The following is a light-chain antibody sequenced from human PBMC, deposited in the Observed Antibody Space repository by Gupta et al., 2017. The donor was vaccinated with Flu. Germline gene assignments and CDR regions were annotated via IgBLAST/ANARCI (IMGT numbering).Light chain of an antibody. Sequence: QAVVTQEPSLTVSPGGTVTLTCGSSTGPVTSDHYSLWLQQKPGQAPKTLIFDTTEKHSWTPVRFAGSLVGDKAALTLAGAQAEDEAEYYCLLSFGGVRVFGGGTKLTVL. CDR3: LLSFGGVRV. CDR2: DTT. V-gene: IGLV7-46*01. J-gene: IGLJ2*01. CDR1: TGPVTSDHY.